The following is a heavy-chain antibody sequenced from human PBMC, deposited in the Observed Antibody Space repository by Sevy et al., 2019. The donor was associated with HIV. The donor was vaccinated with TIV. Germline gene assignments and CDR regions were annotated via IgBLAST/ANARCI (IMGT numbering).Heavy chain of an antibody. CDR3: VRDGWNY. V-gene: IGHV3-21*01. D-gene: IGHD2-15*01. J-gene: IGHJ4*02. CDR2: MTSSGSYI. Sequence: GGCLRLSCAASGFTFSTSTMNWVRQAPGKGLEWVSLMTSSGSYILYADSVKGRFTISRDNAKNSVFLQMNSLRVEDTAVYCCVRDGWNYWGQGTVVSVSS. CDR1: GFTFSTST.